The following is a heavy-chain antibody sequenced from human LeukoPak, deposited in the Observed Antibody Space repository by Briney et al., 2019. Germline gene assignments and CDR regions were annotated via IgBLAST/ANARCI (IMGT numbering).Heavy chain of an antibody. J-gene: IGHJ4*02. V-gene: IGHV3-23*01. CDR1: GFTFSSYA. Sequence: PGGSLRLSCAASGFTFSSYAVSWVRQAPGKGLEWVSAISGSGGSTYYADSVKGRFTISRDNSKKTLYLQMNSLRAEDTALYYCAKVPSWSGYQTNDYWGQGTLVTVSS. CDR2: ISGSGGST. D-gene: IGHD3-3*01. CDR3: AKVPSWSGYQTNDY.